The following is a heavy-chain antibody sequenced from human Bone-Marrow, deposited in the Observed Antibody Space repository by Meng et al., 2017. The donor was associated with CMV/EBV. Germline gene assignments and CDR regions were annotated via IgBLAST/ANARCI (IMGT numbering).Heavy chain of an antibody. Sequence: GESLKISCAASGFTVSSNYMSWVRQAPGKGLEWVSAISGSGGSTYYADSVKGRFTISRDNSKNTLYLQMNSLRAEDTAVYYCARDYCSSTSCFPGYFDYWGQGTLVTVSS. J-gene: IGHJ4*02. CDR3: ARDYCSSTSCFPGYFDY. V-gene: IGHV3-23*01. D-gene: IGHD2-2*01. CDR2: ISGSGGST. CDR1: GFTVSSNY.